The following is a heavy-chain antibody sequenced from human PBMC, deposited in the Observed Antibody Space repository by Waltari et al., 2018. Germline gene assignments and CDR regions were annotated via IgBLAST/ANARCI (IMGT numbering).Heavy chain of an antibody. J-gene: IGHJ6*03. V-gene: IGHV1-69*04. Sequence: QVQLVQSGAAVKKPGSSVKVSCKASGGTFSSYAISLVRQAPGQGLGWMGGIIPILGIANYAQKFQGRVTITADESTSTAYMELSSLRSEDTAVYYCAREAGIVATTSPYYYYYMDVWGKGTTVTVSS. D-gene: IGHD5-12*01. CDR3: AREAGIVATTSPYYYYYMDV. CDR2: IIPILGIA. CDR1: GGTFSSYA.